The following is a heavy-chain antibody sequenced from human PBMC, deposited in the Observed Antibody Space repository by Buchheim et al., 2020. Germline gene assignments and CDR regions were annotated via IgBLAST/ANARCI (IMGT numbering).Heavy chain of an antibody. CDR2: ISYDGSNK. Sequence: QVQLVESGGGVVQPGRSLRLSCAASGFTFSSYAMHWVRQAPGKGLEWVAVISYDGSNKYYADSVKGRFTISRDNSKNTLYLQMNSLRAEDTAVYYCARDRGDYDFWSGEYYYGMDVWGQGTT. CDR3: ARDRGDYDFWSGEYYYGMDV. D-gene: IGHD3-3*01. CDR1: GFTFSSYA. J-gene: IGHJ6*02. V-gene: IGHV3-30*04.